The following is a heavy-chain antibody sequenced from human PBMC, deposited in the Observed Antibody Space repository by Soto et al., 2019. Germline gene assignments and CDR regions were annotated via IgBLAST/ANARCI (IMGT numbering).Heavy chain of an antibody. D-gene: IGHD3-10*01. V-gene: IGHV1-18*01. J-gene: IGHJ3*02. CDR2: ISAYNGNT. Sequence: QVQLVQSGAEVKKPGSSVKVSCKASGYTFTRYGINWVRQAPGQGLEWMGWISAYNGNTNYAQKLQGRVTMTTDTSTSTAYRELRSLRSDDTAVYYCARGYGLWFGEKPAEAFDIWGQGTMVTVSS. CDR3: ARGYGLWFGEKPAEAFDI. CDR1: GYTFTRYG.